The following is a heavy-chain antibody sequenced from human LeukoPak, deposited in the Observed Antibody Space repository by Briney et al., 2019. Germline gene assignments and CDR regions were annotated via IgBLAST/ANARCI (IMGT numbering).Heavy chain of an antibody. D-gene: IGHD3-22*01. V-gene: IGHV3-7*05. CDR3: ARDWDYYDNSGYYFEY. CDR1: GFTFSRYW. J-gene: IGHJ4*02. CDR2: INQDGTQE. Sequence: GGSLRLSCAASGFTFSRYWMSWVRQAPGKGLEWVANINQDGTQEYYVDFVKGRFTISRDNAKNSLSLQMNSLRAEDTAVYYCARDWDYYDNSGYYFEYWGQGTLVTVSS.